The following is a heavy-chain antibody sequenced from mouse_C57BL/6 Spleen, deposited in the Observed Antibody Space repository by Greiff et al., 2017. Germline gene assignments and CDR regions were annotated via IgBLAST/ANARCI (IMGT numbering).Heavy chain of an antibody. J-gene: IGHJ4*01. Sequence: VQLKESGGGLVQPKGSLKLSCAASGFSFNTYAMNWVRQAPGKGLEWVARIRSKSNNYATYYADSVKDRFTISRDDSESMLYLQMNNLKTEDTAMYYCERQDYCLYYYAMDYWGQGTSVTVSS. CDR3: ERQDYCLYYYAMDY. CDR1: GFSFNTYA. D-gene: IGHD2-13*01. V-gene: IGHV10-1*01. CDR2: IRSKSNNYAT.